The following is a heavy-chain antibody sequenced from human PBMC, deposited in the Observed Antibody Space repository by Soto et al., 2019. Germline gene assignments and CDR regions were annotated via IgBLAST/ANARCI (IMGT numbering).Heavy chain of an antibody. CDR3: ARRGRIQLYRSDYYYGMDV. D-gene: IGHD5-18*01. Sequence: VASVKVSCKASGYTFTSYGISWVRQAPGQGLEWMGWISAYNGNTNYAQKLQGRVTMTTDTSTSTAYMELRSLRSDDTAVYYCARRGRIQLYRSDYYYGMDVWGQGTTVTVSS. CDR1: GYTFTSYG. J-gene: IGHJ6*02. V-gene: IGHV1-18*01. CDR2: ISAYNGNT.